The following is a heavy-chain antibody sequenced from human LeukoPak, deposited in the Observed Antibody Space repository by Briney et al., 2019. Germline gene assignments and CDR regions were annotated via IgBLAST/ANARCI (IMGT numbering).Heavy chain of an antibody. D-gene: IGHD3-22*01. Sequence: GGSLRLSCAASGWMHWVRQAPGKGLVWVSGVNHDGSSTYYADSVKGRFTISRDNAKNSLYLQMNSLRAEDTAVYYCARSYYYDSSGYYPGAFDIWGQGTMVTVSS. CDR3: ARSYYYDSSGYYPGAFDI. CDR2: VNHDGSST. J-gene: IGHJ3*02. V-gene: IGHV3-74*01. CDR1: GW.